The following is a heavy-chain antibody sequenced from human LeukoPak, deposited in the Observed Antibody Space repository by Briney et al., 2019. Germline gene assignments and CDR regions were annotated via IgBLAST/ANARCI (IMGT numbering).Heavy chain of an antibody. Sequence: SETLSLTCTVSGGSINYGGWIRQPPGKGLEWIGSIYYSGTTYYNPSLKSRVIIFVDTSKNQFSLKLSSVTAADTAVYYCARGRTQLWLCYFDYWGQGTLVTVSS. D-gene: IGHD5-18*01. CDR2: IYYSGTT. CDR1: GGSINY. V-gene: IGHV4-39*01. CDR3: ARGRTQLWLCYFDY. J-gene: IGHJ4*02.